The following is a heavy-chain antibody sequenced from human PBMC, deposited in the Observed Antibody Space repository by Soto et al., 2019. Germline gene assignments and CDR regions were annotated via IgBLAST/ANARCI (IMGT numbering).Heavy chain of an antibody. V-gene: IGHV1-46*04. Sequence: QVQLVQSGAEVKKPGASVKISCKTSGYIFINYYIHWVRQAPGQGLEWVALFNPMSGSTNYAQKLQGRVTVTSDTSTRTVYMKLSSLISEDTAVYYCARDLAAADYWGQGALVTVSS. CDR1: GYIFINYY. J-gene: IGHJ4*02. D-gene: IGHD6-13*01. CDR3: ARDLAAADY. CDR2: FNPMSGST.